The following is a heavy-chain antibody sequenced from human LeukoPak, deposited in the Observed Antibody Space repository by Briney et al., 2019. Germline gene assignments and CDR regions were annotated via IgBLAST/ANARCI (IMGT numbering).Heavy chain of an antibody. CDR2: ISYDGSNK. J-gene: IGHJ4*02. Sequence: GGSLRLSCAASGFTFSSYAMHWVRQAPGKGLEWVAVISYDGSNKYYADSVKGRFTISRDNSKNTLYLQMNSLRAGDTAVYYCARDRVPAAIRKVGFDYWGQGTLVTVSS. CDR3: ARDRVPAAIRKVGFDY. V-gene: IGHV3-30-3*01. CDR1: GFTFSSYA. D-gene: IGHD2-2*01.